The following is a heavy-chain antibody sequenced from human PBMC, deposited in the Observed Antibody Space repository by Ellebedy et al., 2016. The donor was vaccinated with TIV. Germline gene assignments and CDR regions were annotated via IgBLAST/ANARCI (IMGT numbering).Heavy chain of an antibody. D-gene: IGHD2-21*01. J-gene: IGHJ4*02. Sequence: ASVKVSCKASGDTFTYRFLHWVRQAPGQALEWMGWIRPFNGDTKYAHKFQGRVTITRDRSINTAYIELSSLRSEDTAIYYCARSDCGADCSFDYWGQGTLVTVSS. CDR1: GDTFTYRF. CDR2: IRPFNGDT. CDR3: ARSDCGADCSFDY. V-gene: IGHV1-45*02.